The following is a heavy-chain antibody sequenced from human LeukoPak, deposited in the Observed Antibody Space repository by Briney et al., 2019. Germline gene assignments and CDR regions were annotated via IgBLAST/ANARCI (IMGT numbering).Heavy chain of an antibody. CDR2: IRSKPYGGTT. V-gene: IGHV3-49*03. Sequence: PGGSLRLSCTASGFTFGDYAMSWFRQAPGKGLEWVGFIRSKPYGGTTENAASEKGRFTISRDDSKSIAYLQMNSLKTEDTAVYYCARGGVYCSSVSCSVDYWGQGILVTVSS. J-gene: IGHJ4*02. D-gene: IGHD2-2*01. CDR1: GFTFGDYA. CDR3: ARGGVYCSSVSCSVDY.